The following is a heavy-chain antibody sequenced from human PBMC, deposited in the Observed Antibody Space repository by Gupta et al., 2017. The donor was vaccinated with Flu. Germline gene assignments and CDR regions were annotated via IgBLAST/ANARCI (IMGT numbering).Heavy chain of an antibody. CDR3: ARGAHIVVVTSTPGFYYGMSV. D-gene: IGHD2-21*02. CDR2: ISSDGRTT. Sequence: EVQLVESGGGLVQPGGSLRLSCEASDVTFNNHWMHWVRQAPGQGVVGVPGISSDGRTTRYAASVKGRFTISRGNAMNTLYLRMSSLTADDTGVYYCARGAHIVVVTSTPGFYYGMSVWGQGTTVTVSS. V-gene: IGHV3-74*01. CDR1: DVTFNNHW. J-gene: IGHJ6*02.